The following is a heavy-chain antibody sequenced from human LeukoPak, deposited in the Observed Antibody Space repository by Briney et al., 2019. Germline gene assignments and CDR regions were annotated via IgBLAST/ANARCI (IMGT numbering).Heavy chain of an antibody. D-gene: IGHD5/OR15-5a*01. CDR1: GGSISSSSYY. J-gene: IGHJ2*01. V-gene: IGHV4-39*07. Sequence: PSETLSLTCTVSGGSISSSSYYWGWIRQPPGKGLQWLGKINRSGSTDYNPSLKSRVTLSFDKSKKQFSVRLTSVTAADTAVYYCARGGTLTEVYDHWYFDLWGRGTLVTVSS. CDR3: ARGGTLTEVYDHWYFDL. CDR2: INRSGST.